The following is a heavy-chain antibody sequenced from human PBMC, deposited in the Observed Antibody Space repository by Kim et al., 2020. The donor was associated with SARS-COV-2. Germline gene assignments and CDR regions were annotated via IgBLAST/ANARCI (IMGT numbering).Heavy chain of an antibody. Sequence: GGSLRLSCAASGFTFSCYGMHWVRQAPGKGLEWVAVISYDGSNKYYADSVKGRFTISRDNSKNTLYLQMNSLRAEDTAVYYCAKDIAAHYYYYYGMDVWGQGTTVTVSS. CDR1: GFTFSCYG. V-gene: IGHV3-30*18. J-gene: IGHJ6*02. CDR3: AKDIAAHYYYYYGMDV. D-gene: IGHD6-6*01. CDR2: ISYDGSNK.